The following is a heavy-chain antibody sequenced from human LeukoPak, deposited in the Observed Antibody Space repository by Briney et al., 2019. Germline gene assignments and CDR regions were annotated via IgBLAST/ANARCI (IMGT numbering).Heavy chain of an antibody. V-gene: IGHV3-21*04. D-gene: IGHD5-18*01. CDR3: AKDNGSYGYYYYGMDV. CDR2: ISSSSTYI. CDR1: EFSFSSYT. J-gene: IGHJ6*02. Sequence: GGSLRLSCAASEFSFSSYTMNWVRQAPGKGLEWVSYISSSSTYIYYADSVKGRFTISRDNARNSLFLQMNSLRAEDTALYYCAKDNGSYGYYYYGMDVWGQGTTVTVS.